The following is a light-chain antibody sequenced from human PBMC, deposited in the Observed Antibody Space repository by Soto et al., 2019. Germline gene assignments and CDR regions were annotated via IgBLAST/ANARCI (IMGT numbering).Light chain of an antibody. V-gene: IGKV3-20*01. J-gene: IGKJ1*01. Sequence: ELVLTQSPGTLSLSPGERATLSCRASQSVNSIYLAWYQQKPGQPPRLLIYGASTRATGIPDRFSGSGTGTDFSLTISRVEPEDFAVYYWQQLRNSQSQWTFGQGTKVETK. CDR1: QSVNSIY. CDR2: GAS. CDR3: QQLRNSQSQWT.